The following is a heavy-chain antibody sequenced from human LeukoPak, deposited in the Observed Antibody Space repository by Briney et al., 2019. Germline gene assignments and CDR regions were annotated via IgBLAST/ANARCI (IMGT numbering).Heavy chain of an antibody. Sequence: GGSLRPSCAASGFTFSYYAMHWVRQAPGKSLECVAVTSDDGSNQHYADSVTGRFTISRDNSKNLLFLQMTSLRAEDTGVYYCARDPGRDGYTIDYWGQGTLVTVSS. CDR3: ARDPGRDGYTIDY. V-gene: IGHV3-30-3*01. CDR1: GFTFSYYA. CDR2: TSDDGSNQ. D-gene: IGHD5-24*01. J-gene: IGHJ4*02.